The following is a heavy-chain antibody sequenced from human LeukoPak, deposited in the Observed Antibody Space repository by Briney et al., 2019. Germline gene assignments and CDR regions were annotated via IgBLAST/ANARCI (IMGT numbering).Heavy chain of an antibody. CDR2: ISSSGSTI. CDR3: ARGPPTTYFDWEFDY. V-gene: IGHV3-48*03. D-gene: IGHD3-9*01. Sequence: PGGSLRLSCAASGFTFSSYEMNWVRQAPGKGLEWVSYISSSGSTIYYADSVKGRFTISRDNAKNSLYLQMNSLRAEDTAVYYYARGPPTTYFDWEFDYWGQGTLVTVSS. CDR1: GFTFSSYE. J-gene: IGHJ4*02.